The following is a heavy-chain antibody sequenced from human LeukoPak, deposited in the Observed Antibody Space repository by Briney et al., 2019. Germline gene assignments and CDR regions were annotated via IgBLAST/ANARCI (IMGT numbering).Heavy chain of an antibody. CDR1: GFTFSSYS. CDR3: ARETRDYYDSSGYYYRGGNYFDY. D-gene: IGHD3-22*01. V-gene: IGHV3-21*01. J-gene: IGHJ4*02. CDR2: ISSSSSYI. Sequence: GGSLRLSCAASGFTFSSYSMNWVRQAPGKGLEWVSSISSSSSYIYYADSVKGRFTISRDNAKNSLYLRMNSLRAEDTAVYYCARETRDYYDSSGYYYRGGNYFDYWGQGTLVTVSS.